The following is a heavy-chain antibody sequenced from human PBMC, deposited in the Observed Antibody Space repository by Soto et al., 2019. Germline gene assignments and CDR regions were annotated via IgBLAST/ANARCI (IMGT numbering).Heavy chain of an antibody. CDR2: ISSSGSTI. CDR3: ARDSLDDGSVTRNWFDP. CDR1: GFTFSDYY. Sequence: PGWSLRLSCAASGFTFSDYYMSWIRQAPGKGLEWVSYISSSGSTIYYADSVKGRFTISRDNAKNSLYLQMNSLRAEDTAVYYCARDSLDDGSVTRNWFDPWGQGTLVTVSS. D-gene: IGHD3-10*01. J-gene: IGHJ5*02. V-gene: IGHV3-11*01.